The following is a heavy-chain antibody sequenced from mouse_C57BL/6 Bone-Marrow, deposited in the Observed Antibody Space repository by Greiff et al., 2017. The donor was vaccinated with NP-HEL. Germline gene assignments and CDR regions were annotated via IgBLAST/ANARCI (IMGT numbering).Heavy chain of an antibody. Sequence: VNVVESGAELAKPGASVKLSCKASGYAFTSYWMHWVKQRPGQGLEWIGYINPSSGYTKYNQKFKDKATLTADKSSSTAYMQLSSLTYEVSAVYCCAREDYPWYFDVWGTGTTVTVSS. CDR2: INPSSGYT. J-gene: IGHJ1*03. CDR1: GYAFTSYW. D-gene: IGHD1-1*02. CDR3: AREDYPWYFDV. V-gene: IGHV1-7*01.